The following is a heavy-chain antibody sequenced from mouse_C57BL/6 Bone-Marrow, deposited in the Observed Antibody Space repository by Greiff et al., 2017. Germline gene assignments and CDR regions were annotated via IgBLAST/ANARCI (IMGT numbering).Heavy chain of an antibody. CDR3: TRTIYYGSSGAMDY. CDR2: IDPETGGT. Sequence: QVQLQQSGAELVRPGASVTLSCKASGYTFTDYEMHWVKQTPVHGLEWIGAIDPETGGTAYNQKLKGKAKLTADKSSSTAYMELRSLTSEDSAVYYCTRTIYYGSSGAMDYWGQGTSVTVSS. V-gene: IGHV1-15*01. J-gene: IGHJ4*01. CDR1: GYTFTDYE. D-gene: IGHD1-1*01.